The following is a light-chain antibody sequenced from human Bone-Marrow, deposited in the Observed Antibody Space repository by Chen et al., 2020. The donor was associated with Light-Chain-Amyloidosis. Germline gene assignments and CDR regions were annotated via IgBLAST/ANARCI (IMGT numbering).Light chain of an antibody. V-gene: IGLV2-14*01. J-gene: IGLJ2*01. CDR2: EVS. CDR3: TSYTSSNTIL. CDR1: SSDVGGYNY. Sequence: QSALTQPPPVSGSPGHPITIPSPGTSSDVGGYNYVSWYQHSPGKAPKLIIYEVSKRPSVVSNRFSGSKSGNTASLTISGLQAEDETDYYCTSYTSSNTILFGGGTKLTVL.